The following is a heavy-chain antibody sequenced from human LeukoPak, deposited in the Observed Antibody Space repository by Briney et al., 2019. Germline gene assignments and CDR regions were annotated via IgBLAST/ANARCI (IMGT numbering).Heavy chain of an antibody. J-gene: IGHJ4*02. CDR2: IDGSGDTI. CDR3: SRRFDC. CDR1: GFTFSDYS. Sequence: PGGSLRLSCAASGFTFSDYSMNWVRQAPGKGLEWVSYIDGSGDTIYYADSVKGRFTISRDNAKNSLDLQMNSLRDEVTAVYYCSRRFDCWGQGTLVTVSS. V-gene: IGHV3-48*02.